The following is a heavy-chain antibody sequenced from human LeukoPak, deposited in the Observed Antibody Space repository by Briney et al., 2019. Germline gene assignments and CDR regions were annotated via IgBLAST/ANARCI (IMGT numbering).Heavy chain of an antibody. V-gene: IGHV4-59*01. CDR3: ARWSGYSSRTFDY. J-gene: IGHJ4*02. D-gene: IGHD3-3*01. CDR2: IYYSGST. CDR1: GGSISSYY. Sequence: SETLSLTCTVSGGSISSYYWSWIRQPPGKGLEWIGYIYYSGSTNYNPSLKSRVTISVDTSKNQFPLKLSSVTAADTAVYYCARWSGYSSRTFDYWGQGTLVTVSS.